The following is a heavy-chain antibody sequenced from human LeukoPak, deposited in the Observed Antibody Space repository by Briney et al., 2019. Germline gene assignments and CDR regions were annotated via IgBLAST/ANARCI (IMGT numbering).Heavy chain of an antibody. V-gene: IGHV1-69*13. CDR2: IIPIVGTT. D-gene: IGHD3-22*01. J-gene: IGHJ4*02. Sequence: PVKVSCKASGYTFTSYGISWVRQAPGQGLEWMGGIIPIVGTTNYAQMFQGRVTITADESTSTAYMELSSLRSEDTAVYYCARGGYYYDSSGYSHLPDYWGQGTLVTVSA. CDR3: ARGGYYYDSSGYSHLPDY. CDR1: GYTFTSYG.